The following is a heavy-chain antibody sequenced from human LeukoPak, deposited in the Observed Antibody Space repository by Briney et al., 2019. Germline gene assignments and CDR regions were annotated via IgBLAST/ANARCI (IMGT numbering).Heavy chain of an antibody. CDR3: ARALGPIYSSSSGYFDY. CDR2: IIPIFGTA. Sequence: GASVKVSCKASGGTFSSYAISWVRQAPGQGLEWMGGIIPIFGTANYAQKFQGRVTITTDESTSTAYMELSSLRSEDTAVYYCARALGPIYSSSSGYFDYWGQGTLVTVSS. J-gene: IGHJ4*02. D-gene: IGHD6-6*01. V-gene: IGHV1-69*05. CDR1: GGTFSSYA.